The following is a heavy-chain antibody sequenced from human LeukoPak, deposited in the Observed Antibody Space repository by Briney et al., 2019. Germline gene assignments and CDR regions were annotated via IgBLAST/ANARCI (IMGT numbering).Heavy chain of an antibody. V-gene: IGHV3-9*01. CDR2: ISWNSGSI. CDR1: GFTFDDYA. D-gene: IGHD1-26*01. Sequence: GGSLRLSCAASGFTFDDYAMHWVRQAPGKGLEWVSGISWNSGSIGYADSVKGRFTISRDNAKNSLYLQMNSLRAEDTALYYCAKARELLHYFDYWGQGTLVTVSS. J-gene: IGHJ4*02. CDR3: AKARELLHYFDY.